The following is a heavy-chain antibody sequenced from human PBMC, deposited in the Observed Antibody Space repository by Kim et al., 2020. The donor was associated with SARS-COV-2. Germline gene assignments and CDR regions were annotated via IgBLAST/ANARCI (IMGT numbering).Heavy chain of an antibody. V-gene: IGHV4-59*08. J-gene: IGHJ4*02. CDR3: ARGNWGSYRYIFDY. Sequence: SETLSLTCTVSGGSISSYYWSWIRQPPGKGLEWIGYIYYSGSTNYNPSLKSRVTISVDTSKNQFSLKLSSVTAADTAVYYCARGNWGSYRYIFDYWGQGTLVTVSS. CDR1: GGSISSYY. D-gene: IGHD3-16*02. CDR2: IYYSGST.